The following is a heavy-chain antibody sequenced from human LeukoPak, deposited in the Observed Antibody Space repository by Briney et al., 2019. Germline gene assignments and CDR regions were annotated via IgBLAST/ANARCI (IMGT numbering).Heavy chain of an antibody. CDR2: INPNSGGT. D-gene: IGHD5-18*01. CDR3: ARDSHSYGFFEVPYYFDY. CDR1: GYTFTGYY. J-gene: IGHJ4*02. Sequence: ASVKVSCKASGYTFTGYYMHWVRQAPGQGLEWMGWINPNSGGTNYSQKFQGRVTMTRDTSISTAYMELSRLRSDDTAVYYCARDSHSYGFFEVPYYFDYWGQGTLVTVSS. V-gene: IGHV1-2*02.